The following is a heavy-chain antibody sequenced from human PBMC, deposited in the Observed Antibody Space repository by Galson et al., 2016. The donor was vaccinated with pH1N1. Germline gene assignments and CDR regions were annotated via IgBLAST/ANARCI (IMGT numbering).Heavy chain of an antibody. CDR2: IGSIARET. J-gene: IGHJ6*02. V-gene: IGHV3-23*01. D-gene: IGHD1-14*01. CDR1: GFISTNYG. CDR3: ARSRNLDV. Sequence: SLRLSCAASGFISTNYGFSWVRQAPGMGLEWISVIGSIARETSYAGSVKGRFTISRDNSKNTVYLEMNSLRAEDTAVYHCARSRNLDVWGQGTAVTVPS.